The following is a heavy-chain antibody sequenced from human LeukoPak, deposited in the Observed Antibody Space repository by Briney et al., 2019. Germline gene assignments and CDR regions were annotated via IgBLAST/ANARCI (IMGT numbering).Heavy chain of an antibody. V-gene: IGHV3-53*01. CDR2: IYSGGST. J-gene: IGHJ3*02. Sequence: GGSLRLSCAASGFTFSSYVMSWVRQAPGKGLEWVSVIYSGGSTYYADSVKGRFTISRDNSKNTLYLQMNSLRAEDTAVYYCARIHDAFDIWGQGTMVTVSS. CDR1: GFTFSSYV. CDR3: ARIHDAFDI.